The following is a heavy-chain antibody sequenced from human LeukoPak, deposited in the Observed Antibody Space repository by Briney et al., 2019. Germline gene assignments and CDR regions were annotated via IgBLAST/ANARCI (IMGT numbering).Heavy chain of an antibody. V-gene: IGHV3-7*04. CDR1: GVTFSRYW. CDR3: ARDVWGTFDY. CDR2: IKKDGSEK. J-gene: IGHJ4*02. D-gene: IGHD7-27*01. Sequence: GGSLRLSCAGSGVTFSRYWMSWVRQAPGKGLEWVANIKKDGSEKYYVDSVKGRFTISRDNAKNSLFLQMNSLSAEDTAVYYCARDVWGTFDYWGQGTLVTVSS.